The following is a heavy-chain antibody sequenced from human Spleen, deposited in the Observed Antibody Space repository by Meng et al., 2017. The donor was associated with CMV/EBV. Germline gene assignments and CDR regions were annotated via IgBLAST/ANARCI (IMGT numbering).Heavy chain of an antibody. CDR3: ARAPIFGVVIRRVSHHDY. D-gene: IGHD3-3*01. J-gene: IGHJ4*02. CDR2: IGSSSGFI. Sequence: ESLKISCAAAGFSLSNDTMNWVRQARGKGLEWISYIGSSSGFIYYGDSVKGQFTISRDNAKNSLYLQMNSLRAEDTAVYYCARAPIFGVVIRRVSHHDYWGQGTLVTVSS. V-gene: IGHV3-21*05. CDR1: GFSLSNDT.